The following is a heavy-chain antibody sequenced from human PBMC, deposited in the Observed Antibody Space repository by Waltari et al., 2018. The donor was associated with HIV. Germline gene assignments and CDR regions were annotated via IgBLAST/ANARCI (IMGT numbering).Heavy chain of an antibody. J-gene: IGHJ4*02. CDR3: ARDYCSSTSCTVDY. D-gene: IGHD2-2*01. V-gene: IGHV3-48*01. CDR1: GFIFRTYS. CDR2: ISSSSTTI. Sequence: EVQLVESGGGLVQPGGSLRLSCAASGFIFRTYSMNWVRQAPGKGLEWVSHISSSSTTIYYADSVKGRFTISRDNAKNSLYLQMNSLRAEDTAVYYCARDYCSSTSCTVDYWGQGTLVTV.